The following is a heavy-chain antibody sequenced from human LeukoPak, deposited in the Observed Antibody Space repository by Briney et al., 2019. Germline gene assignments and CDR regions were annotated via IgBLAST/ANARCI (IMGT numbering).Heavy chain of an antibody. J-gene: IGHJ6*02. CDR3: AKDRGGFLEWLLYGIGMDV. Sequence: PEGSLRLSCAASGFTFSSYAMSWVRQAPGKGLEWVSAISGSGGSTYYADSVKGRFTISRDNSKNTLYLQMNSLRAEDTAVYYCAKDRGGFLEWLLYGIGMDVWGQGTTVTVSS. V-gene: IGHV3-23*01. D-gene: IGHD3-3*01. CDR1: GFTFSSYA. CDR2: ISGSGGST.